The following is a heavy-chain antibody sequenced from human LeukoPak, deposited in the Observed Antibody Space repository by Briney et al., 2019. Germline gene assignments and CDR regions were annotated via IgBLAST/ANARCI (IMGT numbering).Heavy chain of an antibody. D-gene: IGHD3-22*01. CDR3: ARSLTYYYDSSGYRTPGTPIDY. Sequence: GASVKVSCKASGYTFTGYYMHWVRQAPGQGLEWMGWINPNSGGTNYAQKFQGRVTMTRDTSISTAYMELSRLRSDDTAVYYCARSLTYYYDSSGYRTPGTPIDYWGQGTLVTVSS. V-gene: IGHV1-2*02. CDR1: GYTFTGYY. J-gene: IGHJ4*02. CDR2: INPNSGGT.